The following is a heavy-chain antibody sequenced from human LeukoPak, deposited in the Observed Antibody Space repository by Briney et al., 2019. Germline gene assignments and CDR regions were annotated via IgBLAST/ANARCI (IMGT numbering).Heavy chain of an antibody. V-gene: IGHV3-48*02. CDR1: GFTFSSYS. Sequence: GGSLRLSCAASGFTFSSYSMNWVRQAPGKGLEWISYISSSSSTIYYADSVKGRFTISRDNAKNSLYLQMNSLRDEDTAVYYCARDPSAGGYCSSTSCYTELRGYLDYWGQGTLVTVSS. D-gene: IGHD2-2*02. CDR3: ARDPSAGGYCSSTSCYTELRGYLDY. CDR2: ISSSSSTI. J-gene: IGHJ4*02.